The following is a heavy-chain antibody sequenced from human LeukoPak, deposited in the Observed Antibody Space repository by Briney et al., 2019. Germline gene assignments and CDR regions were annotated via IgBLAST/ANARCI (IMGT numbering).Heavy chain of an antibody. V-gene: IGHV1-8*01. Sequence: GASVKVSCKASGYTSTTYDINWVRQATGQGLEWMGWMNPNSGKTNFAQKFQGRVTMTRNTSIITAYMELTSLRSEDTAVYYCARGLVIEGFDSWGQGTLVTVSS. J-gene: IGHJ4*02. CDR2: MNPNSGKT. CDR3: ARGLVIEGFDS. D-gene: IGHD3-9*01. CDR1: GYTSTTYD.